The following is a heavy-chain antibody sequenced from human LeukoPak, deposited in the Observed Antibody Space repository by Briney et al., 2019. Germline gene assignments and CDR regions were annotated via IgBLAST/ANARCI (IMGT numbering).Heavy chain of an antibody. Sequence: GASVKVSCKASGYTFTTFDITWVRQATGQGLEWMGWLNPNSGNTGYAQKFQGRVTMTRDTSISTAYMELSSLRSEDTAVYFCARSNYGGKRWFDPWGQGTLVIVSS. CDR1: GYTFTTFD. V-gene: IGHV1-8*01. J-gene: IGHJ5*02. CDR2: LNPNSGNT. CDR3: ARSNYGGKRWFDP. D-gene: IGHD4-23*01.